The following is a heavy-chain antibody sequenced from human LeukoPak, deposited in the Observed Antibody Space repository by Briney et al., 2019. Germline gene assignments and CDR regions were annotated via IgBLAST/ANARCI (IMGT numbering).Heavy chain of an antibody. V-gene: IGHV4-61*02. CDR2: IYTSGST. J-gene: IGHJ4*02. Sequence: PSQTLSLTCTVSGGSISSGSYYWSWIRQPAGKGLEWIGRIYTSGSTNYNPSLKSRVTISVDTSKNQFSLKLSSVTAADTAVYYCAGGVRDGYNPRWGQGTLVTVFS. CDR1: GGSISSGSYY. D-gene: IGHD5-24*01. CDR3: AGGVRDGYNPR.